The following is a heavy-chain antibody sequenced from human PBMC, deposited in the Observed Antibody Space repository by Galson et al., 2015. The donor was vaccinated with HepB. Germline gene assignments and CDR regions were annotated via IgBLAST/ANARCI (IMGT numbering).Heavy chain of an antibody. Sequence: SVKVSCKASGGTFSNYAISWVRQAPGQGLEWMGGIIPIFGTTNYAQKFQGRVTITADEFTSTAYMELNSLRSEDTAVYYCATPQIVVVNSWGFGGGMDVWGQGTTVTVSS. CDR3: ATPQIVVVNSWGFGGGMDV. CDR2: IIPIFGTT. D-gene: IGHD3-22*01. J-gene: IGHJ6*02. V-gene: IGHV1-69*13. CDR1: GGTFSNYA.